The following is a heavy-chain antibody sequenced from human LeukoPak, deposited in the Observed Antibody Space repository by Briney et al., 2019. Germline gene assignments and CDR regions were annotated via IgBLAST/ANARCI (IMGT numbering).Heavy chain of an antibody. D-gene: IGHD6-19*01. CDR2: ISSSSSTI. Sequence: GGSLRLSCAASGFTFSSYSMNWVRQAPGKGLEWVSYISSSSSTIYYADSVKGRFTISRDNAKNTLYLQMNSLRAEDTAIYYCANEKPDSSGWPYFDYWGQGTLVTVSS. J-gene: IGHJ4*02. V-gene: IGHV3-48*04. CDR1: GFTFSSYS. CDR3: ANEKPDSSGWPYFDY.